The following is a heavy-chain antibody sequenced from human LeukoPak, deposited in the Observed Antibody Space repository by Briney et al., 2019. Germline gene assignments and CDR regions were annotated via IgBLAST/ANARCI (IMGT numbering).Heavy chain of an antibody. Sequence: NAGGSLRLSCAASGFTFSDYYMSWIRQAPGKGLEWVSYISSRSSTIYYADSVKGRFTISRDNAKNSLYLQMNSLRAEDTAVYYCARARSITIFGVVIMGAFDYWGQGTLVTVSS. CDR1: GFTFSDYY. V-gene: IGHV3-11*04. J-gene: IGHJ4*02. CDR2: ISSRSSTI. D-gene: IGHD3-3*01. CDR3: ARARSITIFGVVIMGAFDY.